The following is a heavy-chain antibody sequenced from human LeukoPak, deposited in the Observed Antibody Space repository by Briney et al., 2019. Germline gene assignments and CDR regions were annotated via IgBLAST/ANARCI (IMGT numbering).Heavy chain of an antibody. CDR3: ARDFAPLGYCSSTSCARDDAFDI. D-gene: IGHD2-2*01. Sequence: ASVKVSCKASGYTFTSYDINWVRQATGQGLEWMGIINPSGGSTSYAQKFQGRVTMTRDTSTSTVYMELSSLRSEDTAVYYCARDFAPLGYCSSTSCARDDAFDIWGQGTMVTVSS. V-gene: IGHV1-46*01. CDR1: GYTFTSYD. J-gene: IGHJ3*02. CDR2: INPSGGST.